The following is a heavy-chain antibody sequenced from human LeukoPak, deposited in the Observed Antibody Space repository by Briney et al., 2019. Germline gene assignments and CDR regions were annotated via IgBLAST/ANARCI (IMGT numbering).Heavy chain of an antibody. Sequence: SETLSLTCTVSGGSISSYYWSWIRQPAGKGLEWIGRIYTSGSTNYNPSLKSRVTISVDTSKNQFSLKLSSVTAADTAVYYCARDRKSDHYGSGTKGAFDIWGQGTMVTVSS. CDR3: ARDRKSDHYGSGTKGAFDI. CDR2: IYTSGST. J-gene: IGHJ3*02. CDR1: GGSISSYY. V-gene: IGHV4-4*07. D-gene: IGHD3-10*01.